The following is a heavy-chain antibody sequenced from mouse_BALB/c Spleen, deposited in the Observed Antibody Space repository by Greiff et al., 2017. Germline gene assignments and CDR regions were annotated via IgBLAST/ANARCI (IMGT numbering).Heavy chain of an antibody. Sequence: EVQLVESGGGLVKPGGSLKLSCAASGFTFSSYAMSWVRQSPEKRLEWVAEISSGGSYTYYPDTVTGRFTISRDNAKNTLYLEMSSLRSEDTAMYYCARLYYGSSFDYWGQGTTLTVSS. CDR1: GFTFSSYA. D-gene: IGHD1-1*01. J-gene: IGHJ2*01. CDR3: ARLYYGSSFDY. CDR2: ISSGGSYT. V-gene: IGHV5-9-4*01.